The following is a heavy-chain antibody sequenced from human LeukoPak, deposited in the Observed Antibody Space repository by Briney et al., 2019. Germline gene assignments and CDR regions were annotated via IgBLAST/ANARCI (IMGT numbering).Heavy chain of an antibody. Sequence: GASVKVSCKASGFTFTSPAMQWVRQARGQRLEWIGWIVVGSGNTNYAQKFQERVTITRDMSTSTAYMELSSLRSEDTAVYYCAAELAHSSGWYIWGQGTLVTVSS. CDR2: IVVGSGNT. CDR3: AAELAHSSGWYI. V-gene: IGHV1-58*02. J-gene: IGHJ4*02. D-gene: IGHD6-19*01. CDR1: GFTFTSPA.